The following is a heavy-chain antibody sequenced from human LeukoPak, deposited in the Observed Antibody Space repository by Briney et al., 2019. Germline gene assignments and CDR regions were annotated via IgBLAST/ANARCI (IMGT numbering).Heavy chain of an antibody. CDR2: ISSSSSYI. D-gene: IGHD2-2*01. J-gene: IGHJ4*02. V-gene: IGHV3-21*01. CDR1: GFTFSSYS. Sequence: GGSLRLSCAASGFTFSSYSMNWVRQAPGKGLEWVSSISSSSSYIYYADSVKGRFTISRDNAKNSLYLQMSSLRAEDTAVYYCARGPYCSSTSCAHQALDYWGQGTLVTVSS. CDR3: ARGPYCSSTSCAHQALDY.